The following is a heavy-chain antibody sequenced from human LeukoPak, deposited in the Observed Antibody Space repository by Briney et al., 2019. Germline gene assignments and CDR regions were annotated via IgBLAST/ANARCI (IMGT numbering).Heavy chain of an antibody. J-gene: IGHJ6*02. Sequence: ASVKVSCKASGYTFPAYYLHWVRQAPGQGFEWMGWINPHSGDTNYAQKLRGRVTMTRDTSITTAYMELSRLRSDDTAVYYCVRVTMIVVADGMDVWGQGTTVTVS. V-gene: IGHV1-2*02. CDR3: VRVTMIVVADGMDV. CDR2: INPHSGDT. D-gene: IGHD3-22*01. CDR1: GYTFPAYY.